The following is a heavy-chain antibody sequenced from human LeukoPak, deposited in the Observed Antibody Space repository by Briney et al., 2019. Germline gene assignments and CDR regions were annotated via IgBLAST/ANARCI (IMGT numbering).Heavy chain of an antibody. CDR2: IYPGDSDT. D-gene: IGHD5-12*01. CDR1: GYSFTSYW. V-gene: IGHV5-51*01. Sequence: GESLKISCKGSGYSFTSYWIGWVRQMPGKGLEWMGIIYPGDSDTRYSPSFQGQVTISADKSISTAYLQWSSLKASDTAMYYCARQDFTDDSGYQLDAFDIWGQGTMVTVSS. J-gene: IGHJ3*02. CDR3: ARQDFTDDSGYQLDAFDI.